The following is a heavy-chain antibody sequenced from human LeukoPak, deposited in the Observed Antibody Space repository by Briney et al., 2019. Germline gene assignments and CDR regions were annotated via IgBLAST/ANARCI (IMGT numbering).Heavy chain of an antibody. CDR3: ARYTGSGSHFDF. V-gene: IGHV1-18*01. CDR2: ISPYYGNT. CDR1: DYXFTSYG. D-gene: IGHD3-10*01. Sequence: ASVKVSCKASDYXFTSYGISWVRQAPGQGLEWMGWISPYYGNTNYAQKFQGRVAMTTDTSTTTAYMEVRSLTSDDTAVYYCARYTGSGSHFDFWGQGTLVTVSS. J-gene: IGHJ4*02.